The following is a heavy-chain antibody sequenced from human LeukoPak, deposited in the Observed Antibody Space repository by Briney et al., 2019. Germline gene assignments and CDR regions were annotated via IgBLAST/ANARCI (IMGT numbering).Heavy chain of an antibody. CDR2: ISYDGSSK. J-gene: IGHJ4*02. CDR1: GFTFSSYA. Sequence: PGGSLRLSCAASGFTFSSYAMHWVRQAPGKGLEWVAVISYDGSSKYYADSVKGRFTISRDNSKNTLYLQMNSLRAEDTAVYYCARDRHCSSTSCYVYGEYDYWGQGTLVTVSS. CDR3: ARDRHCSSTSCYVYGEYDY. D-gene: IGHD2-2*01. V-gene: IGHV3-30*04.